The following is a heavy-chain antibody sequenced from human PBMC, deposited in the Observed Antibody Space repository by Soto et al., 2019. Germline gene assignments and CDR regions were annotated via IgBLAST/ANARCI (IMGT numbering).Heavy chain of an antibody. V-gene: IGHV3-30-3*01. J-gene: IGHJ5*02. Sequence: HPGGSLRLSCAASGFTFSSYAMHWVRQAPGKGLEWVAVISYDGSNKYYADSVKGRFTISRDNSKNTLYLQMNSLRAEDTAVYYCARAPARPMVTDIMNNWFDPWGQGTLVTVSS. CDR2: ISYDGSNK. CDR3: ARAPARPMVTDIMNNWFDP. CDR1: GFTFSSYA. D-gene: IGHD5-18*01.